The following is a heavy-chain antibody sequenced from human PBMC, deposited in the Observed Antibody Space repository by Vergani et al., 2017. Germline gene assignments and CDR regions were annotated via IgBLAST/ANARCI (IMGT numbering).Heavy chain of an antibody. V-gene: IGHV3-21*01. CDR2: ISSSSSYI. CDR3: VRDRGLCAGGRCYTEAWDY. J-gene: IGHJ4*02. Sequence: EVQLVESGGGLVKRGGSLRLSCAASGFTFSSCSMNWVRQAPGKGLEWVSSISSSSSYIHYSDSLKGRFTISRDIAKNTLYLQVRSLRLEDTGVYHCVRDRGLCAGGRCYTEAWDYWGQGTPVTVSS. CDR1: GFTFSSCS. D-gene: IGHD2-2*02.